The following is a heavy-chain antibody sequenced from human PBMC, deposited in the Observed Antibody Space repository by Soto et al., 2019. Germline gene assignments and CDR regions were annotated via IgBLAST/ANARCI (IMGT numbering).Heavy chain of an antibody. CDR1: GFSFSTAGVS. Sequence: QITLQESGPTLVKPTQTLTLTCTFSGFSFSTAGVSVGWIRQPPGGALEWLALIYYNDDTRFSPSLKTRLTITGDTSKTQVVLSLTNVDPGDTATYFCAHSDGGYEIIYFDFCGPGTPVTVSS. CDR3: AHSDGGYEIIYFDF. V-gene: IGHV2-5*01. D-gene: IGHD5-12*01. CDR2: IYYNDDT. J-gene: IGHJ4*02.